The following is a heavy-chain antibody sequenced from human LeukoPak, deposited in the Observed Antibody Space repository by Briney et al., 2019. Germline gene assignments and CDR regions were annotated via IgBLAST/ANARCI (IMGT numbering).Heavy chain of an antibody. V-gene: IGHV4-34*01. D-gene: IGHD3-10*01. CDR1: GGSFSGYY. J-gene: IGHJ4*02. Sequence: SETLSLTCAVYGGSFSGYYWSWIRQPPGEGLEWIGEINHSGSTNYNPSLKSRVTISVDTSKNQFSLKLSSVTAADTAVYYCARGRSPDYYGSGSYYYWGQGTLVTVSS. CDR3: ARGRSPDYYGSGSYYY. CDR2: INHSGST.